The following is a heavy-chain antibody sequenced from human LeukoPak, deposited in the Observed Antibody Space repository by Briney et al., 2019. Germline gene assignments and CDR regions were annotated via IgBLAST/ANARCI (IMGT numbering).Heavy chain of an antibody. J-gene: IGHJ3*02. CDR3: ARDRDSSGYSSDAFDI. V-gene: IGHV3-11*01. CDR2: ISSSDNTI. D-gene: IGHD3-22*01. CDR1: GFTISDYY. Sequence: GGSLRLSCAASGFTISDYYMSWIRQAPGKGLEWVSYISSSDNTIYYADSVKGRFTISRDNAKNSLYLQMNSLRAEDTAVYYCARDRDSSGYSSDAFDIWGQGTMVTVSS.